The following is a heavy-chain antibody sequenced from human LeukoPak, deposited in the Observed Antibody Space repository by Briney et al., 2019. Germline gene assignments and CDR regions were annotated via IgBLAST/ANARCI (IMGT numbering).Heavy chain of an antibody. V-gene: IGHV3-23*01. Sequence: GGSLRLSCAASGFTFSSYALSWVRQAPGKGLEWVSAISGSGGSTYYADSVKGRFTISRDNSKNTLDLQMKSLRAEDTAVYYCAKLGYCSGGSCYSFDYWGQGTLVTVSS. D-gene: IGHD2-15*01. CDR2: ISGSGGST. J-gene: IGHJ4*02. CDR3: AKLGYCSGGSCYSFDY. CDR1: GFTFSSYA.